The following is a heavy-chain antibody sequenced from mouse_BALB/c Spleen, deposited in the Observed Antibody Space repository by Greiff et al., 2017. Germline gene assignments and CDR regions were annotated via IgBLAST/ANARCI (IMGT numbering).Heavy chain of an antibody. CDR2: ISYSGST. V-gene: IGHV3-2*02. J-gene: IGHJ1*01. CDR3: ARGGVVKYFDV. CDR1: GYSITSDYA. Sequence: EVQLKESGPGLVKPSQSLSLTCTVTGYSITSDYAWNWIRQFPGNKLEWMGYISYSGSTSYNPSLKSRISITRDTSKNQFFLQLNSVTTEDTATYYCARGGVVKYFDVWGAGTTVTVSS. D-gene: IGHD1-1*01.